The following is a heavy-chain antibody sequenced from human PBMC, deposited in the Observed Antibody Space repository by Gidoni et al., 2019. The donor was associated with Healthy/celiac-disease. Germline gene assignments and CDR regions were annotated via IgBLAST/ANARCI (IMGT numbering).Heavy chain of an antibody. Sequence: EVQLVESGGGLVQPGGSLRLSCAASGFTFSSYDMHWVRQATGKGLECVSAIGTAGDTYYPGSVKGRFTISRENAKNSLYLQMNSLRAEDTAVYYCARGGDFWSGYPYFDYWGQGTLVTVSS. D-gene: IGHD3-3*01. V-gene: IGHV3-13*01. CDR1: GFTFSSYD. CDR3: ARGGDFWSGYPYFDY. CDR2: IGTAGDT. J-gene: IGHJ4*02.